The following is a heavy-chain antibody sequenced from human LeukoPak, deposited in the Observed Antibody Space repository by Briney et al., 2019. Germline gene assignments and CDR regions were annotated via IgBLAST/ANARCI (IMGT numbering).Heavy chain of an antibody. D-gene: IGHD4-17*01. Sequence: ASVKVSCKASGYTFTSYAMNWVRQAPGQGLEWMGWINPNSGGTNYAQKFQGRVTMTRDTSISTAYMELSRLRSDDTAVYYCASRYGDYVHSESGYWGQGTLVTVSS. CDR1: GYTFTSYA. J-gene: IGHJ4*02. V-gene: IGHV1-2*02. CDR2: INPNSGGT. CDR3: ASRYGDYVHSESGY.